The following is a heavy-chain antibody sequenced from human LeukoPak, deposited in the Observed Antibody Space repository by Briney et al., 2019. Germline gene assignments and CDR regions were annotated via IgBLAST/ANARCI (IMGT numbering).Heavy chain of an antibody. V-gene: IGHV1-2*02. CDR1: GYTFTGYY. CDR3: ARVMNREGTNY. CDR2: INPNSGGT. D-gene: IGHD1/OR15-1a*01. J-gene: IGHJ4*02. Sequence: ASVKVSCKASGYTFTGYYMHWVRQAPGQGLEWMGWINPNSGGTKYAQKLQGRVTMTRDTSISTAYMELNRLRSDDTAVYYCARVMNREGTNYWGQGTLVTVSS.